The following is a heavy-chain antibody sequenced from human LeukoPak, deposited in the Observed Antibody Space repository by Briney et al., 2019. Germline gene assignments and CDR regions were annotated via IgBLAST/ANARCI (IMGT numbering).Heavy chain of an antibody. Sequence: SETLSLTCTVSGYSISSGYYWGWIRQPPGKGLEWIGSIYHSGSTFDNPSLKSRVTISVDTSKNQFSLKLSSVTAADTAVYYCARDRIASADYYDSSGYYPDAFDIWGQGTMVTVSS. J-gene: IGHJ3*02. D-gene: IGHD3-22*01. CDR3: ARDRIASADYYDSSGYYPDAFDI. CDR2: IYHSGST. CDR1: GYSISSGYY. V-gene: IGHV4-38-2*02.